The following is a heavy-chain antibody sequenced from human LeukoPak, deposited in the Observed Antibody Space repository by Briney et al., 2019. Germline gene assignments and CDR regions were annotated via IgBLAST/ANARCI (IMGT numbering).Heavy chain of an antibody. J-gene: IGHJ5*02. CDR2: MNPNSGNT. CDR1: GYTSTSYD. D-gene: IGHD6-19*01. Sequence: ASVKVSCKASGYTSTSYDINWVRQATGQGLEWMGWMNPNSGNTGYAQKFQGRVTMTRNTSISTAYMELSSLRSEDTAVYYCARTAGIAVAGRVELDPWGQGTLVTVSS. V-gene: IGHV1-8*01. CDR3: ARTAGIAVAGRVELDP.